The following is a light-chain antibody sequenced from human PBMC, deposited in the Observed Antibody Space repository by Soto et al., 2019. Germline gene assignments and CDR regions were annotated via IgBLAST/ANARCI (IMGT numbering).Light chain of an antibody. J-gene: IGKJ2*01. CDR2: GTT. CDR1: QSVSSSY. V-gene: IGKV3-20*01. CDR3: QQYSSSPNT. Sequence: EIVLTQSPGTLSLSPGERATLSCRASQSVSSSYLAWYQKKPGQAPRLLIYGTTSRATGIPDRFSGSGSGTDFTLTISRLEPEDFAVYYCQQYSSSPNTFGQGTKLQIK.